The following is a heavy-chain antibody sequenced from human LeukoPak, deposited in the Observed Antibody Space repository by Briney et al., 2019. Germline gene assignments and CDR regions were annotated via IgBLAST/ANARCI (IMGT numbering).Heavy chain of an antibody. Sequence: SETLSLTCTVSGGSISSYYWSWIRQPPGKGLEWIGYIYYSGSTNYNPSLKSRVTISVDTSKNQFSLKLSSVTAADTAVYYCARGSSGYFDYWGQGTLVTVSS. J-gene: IGHJ4*02. CDR3: ARGSSGYFDY. CDR2: IYYSGST. CDR1: GGSISSYY. V-gene: IGHV4-59*01. D-gene: IGHD3-22*01.